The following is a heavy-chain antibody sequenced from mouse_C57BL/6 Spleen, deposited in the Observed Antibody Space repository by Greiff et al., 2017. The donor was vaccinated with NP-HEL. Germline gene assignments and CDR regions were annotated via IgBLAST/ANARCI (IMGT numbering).Heavy chain of an antibody. CDR1: GYAFSSSW. J-gene: IGHJ2*01. D-gene: IGHD1-1*01. Sequence: VQLQQSGPELVKPGASVKISCKASGYAFSSSWMNWVKQRPGTGLEWIGRIYPGDGDTNYNGKFKGKATLTADKSSSTAYMQLSSLTSEDSAVYFCARDYYGSSHYWGQGTTLTVSS. CDR3: ARDYYGSSHY. CDR2: IYPGDGDT. V-gene: IGHV1-82*01.